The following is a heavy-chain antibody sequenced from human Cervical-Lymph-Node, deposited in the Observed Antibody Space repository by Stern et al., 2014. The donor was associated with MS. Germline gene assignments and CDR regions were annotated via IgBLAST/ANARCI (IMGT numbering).Heavy chain of an antibody. D-gene: IGHD6-19*01. CDR2: IYHSGNT. Sequence: QVQLQESGPGLVKPSGTLSLTCAVSGGSISSSNWWSWVRQPPGKGLEWXGEIYHSGNTNYNPSLKSRVTISVDKSKNQFSLKLSSVTAADTAVYYCARYRTVAGRGWFDPWGQGTLVTVSS. J-gene: IGHJ5*02. CDR3: ARYRTVAGRGWFDP. V-gene: IGHV4-4*02. CDR1: GGSISSSNW.